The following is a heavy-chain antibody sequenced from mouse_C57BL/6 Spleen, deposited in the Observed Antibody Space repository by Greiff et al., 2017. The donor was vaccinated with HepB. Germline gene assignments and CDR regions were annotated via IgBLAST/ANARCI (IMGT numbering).Heavy chain of an antibody. J-gene: IGHJ4*01. D-gene: IGHD3-3*01. CDR1: GFTFSDYY. CDR3: ARHGDTDY. Sequence: EVMLVESGGGLVQPGGSLKLSCAASGFTFSDYYMYWVRQTPEKRLEWVAYISNGGGSTNYPDTVKGRFTISRDNAKNTLYLQMSRLKSEDTAMYYCARHGDTDYWGQGTSVTVSS. CDR2: ISNGGGST. V-gene: IGHV5-12*01.